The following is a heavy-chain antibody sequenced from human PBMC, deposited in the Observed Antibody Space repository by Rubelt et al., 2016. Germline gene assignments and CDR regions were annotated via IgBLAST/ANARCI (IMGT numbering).Heavy chain of an antibody. D-gene: IGHD1-26*01. CDR2: IYSGGST. CDR3: AYAGVAARAHAFDI. Sequence: EVQLVESGGGLVQPGGSLRLSCAASGFTVSSNYMSWVRQAPGKGLEWVSVIYSGGSTYYADSVKGRFTIARHKSKNTLYLQMNSLRAEDTAVYYCAYAGVAARAHAFDIWGQGTMVTVSS. J-gene: IGHJ3*02. CDR1: GFTVSSNY. V-gene: IGHV3-53*04.